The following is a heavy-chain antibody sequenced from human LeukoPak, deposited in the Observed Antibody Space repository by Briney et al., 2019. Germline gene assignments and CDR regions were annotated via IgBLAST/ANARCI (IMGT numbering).Heavy chain of an antibody. V-gene: IGHV1-46*01. CDR3: ARVISKVKPDHGDY. CDR2: INPSGSYT. J-gene: IGHJ4*02. D-gene: IGHD1-14*01. CDR1: GFTFTSYY. Sequence: ASVKVSCKASGFTFTSYYMHWVRQAPGQGLEWMGIINPSGSYTSYAQKFQGRVTMTRDTSTSTAYMELRSLRSDDTAVYYCARVISKVKPDHGDYWGQGTLVTVSS.